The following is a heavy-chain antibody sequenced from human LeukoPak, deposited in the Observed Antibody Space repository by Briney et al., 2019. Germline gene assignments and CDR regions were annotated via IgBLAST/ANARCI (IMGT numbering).Heavy chain of an antibody. D-gene: IGHD4-11*01. CDR3: ARDDYNRH. V-gene: IGHV3-74*01. J-gene: IGHJ4*02. CDR2: IRSDGSST. CDR1: GFTLSSYW. Sequence: GGSLRLSCAASGFTLSSYWMHWVRQAPGKGLVWVSRIRSDGSSTSYADSVKGRFTISRDNTKNTLYLQMNSLRADDTAVYYCARDDYNRHWGQGTLVTVSS.